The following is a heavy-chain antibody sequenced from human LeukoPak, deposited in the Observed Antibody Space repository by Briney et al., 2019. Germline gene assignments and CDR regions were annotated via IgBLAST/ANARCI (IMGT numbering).Heavy chain of an antibody. J-gene: IGHJ4*02. CDR1: GFTFSSYG. CDR3: ASPRPYSSSWDYFDY. V-gene: IGHV3-30*02. CDR2: TRYDESNK. D-gene: IGHD6-13*01. Sequence: GGSLRLSCAASGFTFSSYGMHWVRQAPGKGLEWVAFTRYDESNKNYADSVKGRFTISRDNSKNTLYLQMNSLRSEDTAVYYCASPRPYSSSWDYFDYWGQGTLVTVSS.